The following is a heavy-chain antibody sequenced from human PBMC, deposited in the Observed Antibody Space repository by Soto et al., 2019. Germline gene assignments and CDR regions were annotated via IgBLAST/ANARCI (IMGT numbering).Heavy chain of an antibody. D-gene: IGHD3-22*01. Sequence: GGSLRLSCAASGFTFSRYAMSWVRQAPGKGLEWVSAISGSGGGTYYADSVKGRFTISRDNSKNTLYLQMNSLRAEDTAVYYCAEGPTYYYDSSGYFGYWGQGTLVTVSS. V-gene: IGHV3-23*01. CDR2: ISGSGGGT. CDR1: GFTFSRYA. CDR3: AEGPTYYYDSSGYFGY. J-gene: IGHJ4*02.